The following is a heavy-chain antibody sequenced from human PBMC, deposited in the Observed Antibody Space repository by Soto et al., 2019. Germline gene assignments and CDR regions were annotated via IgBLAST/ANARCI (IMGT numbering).Heavy chain of an antibody. V-gene: IGHV3-30*03. CDR1: GFVSNDYD. Sequence: QVQLAETGGGVVQPGRSLRLSCATSGFVSNDYDIHWVRQAPGKGLAWLASISYDGSNQYYADSVKGRFTISRDKSKNAPSLQINSLGADDTAVYYCSRGIKGGLYAGGPGTLVTFSS. D-gene: IGHD2-8*01. CDR2: ISYDGSNQ. J-gene: IGHJ4*02. CDR3: SRGIKGGLYA.